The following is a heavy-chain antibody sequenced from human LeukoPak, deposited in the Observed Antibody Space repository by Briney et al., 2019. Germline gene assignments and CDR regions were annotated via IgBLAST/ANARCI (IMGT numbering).Heavy chain of an antibody. D-gene: IGHD6-13*01. CDR1: GYTFTTYA. CDR3: ARGSSSWTHFDY. J-gene: IGHJ4*02. V-gene: IGHV1-3*01. Sequence: ASVKVSCKASGYTFTTYAMHWVRQAPGQGLEWMGWINAGNGNTKYSQKFQGRVTITRDTSASTAYMELSSLRSEDTAVYYCARGSSSWTHFDYWGQGTLVTVSS. CDR2: INAGNGNT.